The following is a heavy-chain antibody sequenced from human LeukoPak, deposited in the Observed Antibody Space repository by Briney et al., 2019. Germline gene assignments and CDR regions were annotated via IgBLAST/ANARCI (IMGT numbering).Heavy chain of an antibody. Sequence: GGSLRLSCAASGFTFSSYAMSWVRQAPGKGLEWVSAIGGSGGSTYYADSVKGRFTISRDNSKNTLYLQMNSLRAEDTAVYYCAKADFWSGYYSSEDYWGQGTLVTVSS. CDR2: IGGSGGST. CDR3: AKADFWSGYYSSEDY. CDR1: GFTFSSYA. D-gene: IGHD3-3*01. V-gene: IGHV3-23*01. J-gene: IGHJ4*02.